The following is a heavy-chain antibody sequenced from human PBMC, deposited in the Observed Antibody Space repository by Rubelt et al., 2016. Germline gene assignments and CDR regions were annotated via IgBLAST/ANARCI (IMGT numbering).Heavy chain of an antibody. V-gene: IGHV1-3*01. CDR1: GYTFTSYA. CDR3: ARKGYGYGMDV. J-gene: IGHJ6*02. CDR2: VNGGNGNT. Sequence: QVQLVQSGAEVKKPGASVKVSCKASGYTFTSYAMHWVRQAPGQRLEWMGWVNGGNGNTKYSQKFQGRVTITRETSGSTAYMELSSLRSEDTAVYYCARKGYGYGMDVWGQGTTVTVSS. D-gene: IGHD3-16*01.